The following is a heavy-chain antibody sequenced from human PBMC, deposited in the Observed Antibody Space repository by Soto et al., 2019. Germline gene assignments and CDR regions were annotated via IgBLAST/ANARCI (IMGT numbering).Heavy chain of an antibody. CDR1: GCSISSYY. V-gene: IGHV4-59*01. Sequence: SETLSLTCTVSGCSISSYYWSLIRQPPGKGLEWIGYIYYSGSTNYNPSLKSRVTISVDTSKNQFSLKLSSVTAADTAVYYCARFYGGSFDYWGQGTPVTVSS. D-gene: IGHD4-17*01. CDR2: IYYSGST. CDR3: ARFYGGSFDY. J-gene: IGHJ4*02.